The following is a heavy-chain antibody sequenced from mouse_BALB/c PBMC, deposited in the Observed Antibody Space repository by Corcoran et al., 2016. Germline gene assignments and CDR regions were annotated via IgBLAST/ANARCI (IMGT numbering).Heavy chain of an antibody. CDR2: INPSSGYT. D-gene: IGHD1-3*01. Sequence: QGKLQQSGAELARPGASVKMSCKASGYTFTSYTMHWVKQRPGQGLEWIGYINPSSGYTNYNQKFKDKATLTADKSSSTAYMQLSSLTSEDSAVYYCARTLNFLFAYWGQGTLVTVSA. CDR1: GYTFTSYT. V-gene: IGHV1-4*01. J-gene: IGHJ3*01. CDR3: ARTLNFLFAY.